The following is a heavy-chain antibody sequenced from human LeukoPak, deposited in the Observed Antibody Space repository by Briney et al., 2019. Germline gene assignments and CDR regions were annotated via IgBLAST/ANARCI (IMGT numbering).Heavy chain of an antibody. CDR2: IYTSGDT. CDR1: GGSLSNFY. CDR3: ARCPVDGSDSSGRRWFDP. V-gene: IGHV4-4*07. Sequence: SETLSLTCTVSGGSLSNFYWNWIRQPAGKGLEWIGRIYTSGDTDYNPSLKSRVTMSIDTSKNQFSLKMNSMTAADTAVYYCARCPVDGSDSSGRRWFDPCGQGTLVTVSS. J-gene: IGHJ5*02. D-gene: IGHD3-22*01.